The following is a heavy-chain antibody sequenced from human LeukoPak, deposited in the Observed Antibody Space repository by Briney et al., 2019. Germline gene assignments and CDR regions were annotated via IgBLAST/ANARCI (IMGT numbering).Heavy chain of an antibody. Sequence: ASVKVSCKASGYTFTSYGISWVRQAPGQGLEWMGWISAYNGNTNYAQKLQGRVTMTTDTSTSTAYMELRSLRSDDTAVYYCATNRRGATHYYFDYWGQGTLVTVSS. V-gene: IGHV1-18*01. CDR2: ISAYNGNT. CDR1: GYTFTSYG. J-gene: IGHJ4*02. CDR3: ATNRRGATHYYFDY. D-gene: IGHD1-26*01.